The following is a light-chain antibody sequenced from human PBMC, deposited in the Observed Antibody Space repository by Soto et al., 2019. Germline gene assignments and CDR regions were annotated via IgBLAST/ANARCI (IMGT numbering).Light chain of an antibody. J-gene: IGKJ1*01. V-gene: IGKV3-15*01. CDR3: QQYNNWPPWT. Sequence: IVLTQSPATLSVSPGERATLSCRASQSVGSLLAWYQQKPGQAPRLLIYRASSRATGISGSFSGSGSGTEFTLTITSLQSEDFAVYYCQQYNNWPPWTFGQGTKVEIK. CDR2: RAS. CDR1: QSVGSL.